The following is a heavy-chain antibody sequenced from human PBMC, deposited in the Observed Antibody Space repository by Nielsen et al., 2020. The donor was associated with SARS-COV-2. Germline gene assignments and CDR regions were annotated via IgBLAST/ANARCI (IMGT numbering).Heavy chain of an antibody. V-gene: IGHV3-7*01. Sequence: WIRQPPGKGLEWVANIKQDGSEKYYVDSVKGRFTISRDNAKNSLHLQMNSLRAEDTAVYYCSRCHYSSGWGLGYWGQGTLVTVSS. J-gene: IGHJ4*02. D-gene: IGHD6-19*01. CDR2: IKQDGSEK. CDR3: SRCHYSSGWGLGY.